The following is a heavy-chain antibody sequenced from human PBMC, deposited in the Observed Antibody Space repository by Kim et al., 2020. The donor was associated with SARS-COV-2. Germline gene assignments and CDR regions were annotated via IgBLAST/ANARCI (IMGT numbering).Heavy chain of an antibody. D-gene: IGHD2-2*01. CDR3: ARGPFGRDIVVVPAAWAVIHFDY. CDR2: ISAYNGNT. Sequence: ASVKVSCKASGYTFTSYGISWVRQAPGQGLEWMGWISAYNGNTNYAQKLQGRVTMTTDTSTSTAYMELRSLRSDDTAVYYCARGPFGRDIVVVPAAWAVIHFDYWGQGTLVTVSS. J-gene: IGHJ4*02. CDR1: GYTFTSYG. V-gene: IGHV1-18*04.